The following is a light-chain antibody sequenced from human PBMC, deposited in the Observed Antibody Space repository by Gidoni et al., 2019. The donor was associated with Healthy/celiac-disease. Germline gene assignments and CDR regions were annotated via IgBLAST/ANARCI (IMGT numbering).Light chain of an antibody. CDR2: GAS. CDR3: QQYGSSLYT. Sequence: EFVLTHPPGTLSLSPGERATLSCRASQSVSSSYLAWYQQKPGQAPRLLIYGASSRATGIPDRFSGSGSGTDFTLTISRLEPEDFAVYYCQQYGSSLYTFGQXTKLEIK. CDR1: QSVSSSY. V-gene: IGKV3-20*01. J-gene: IGKJ2*01.